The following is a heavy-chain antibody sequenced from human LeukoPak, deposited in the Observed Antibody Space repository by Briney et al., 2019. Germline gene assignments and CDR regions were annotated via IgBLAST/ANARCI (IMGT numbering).Heavy chain of an antibody. V-gene: IGHV4-34*01. CDR2: INARGDT. Sequence: SETLSLTCAVYGGSFNDYYWNWIRQPPGKGLEWMGEINARGDTNYNPSHKSRVTISVDTSKKQFSLRLTSMIAAATALYYCARGQVPAARGYNWFDPWGQGTLVTVSS. CDR3: ARGQVPAARGYNWFDP. J-gene: IGHJ5*02. D-gene: IGHD2-2*01. CDR1: GGSFNDYY.